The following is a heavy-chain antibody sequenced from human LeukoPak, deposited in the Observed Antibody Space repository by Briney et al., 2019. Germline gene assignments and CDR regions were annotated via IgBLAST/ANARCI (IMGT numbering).Heavy chain of an antibody. CDR3: ARDLSTYYYDGSGYYPLGY. D-gene: IGHD3-22*01. CDR1: GGTFSSYA. Sequence: AASVKVSCKASGGTFSSYAISWVRQAPGQGLEWMGGIIPIFGTANYAQKFQGRVTITTDESTSTAYMELSSLRSEDTAVYYCARDLSTYYYDGSGYYPLGYWGQGTLVTVSS. J-gene: IGHJ4*02. CDR2: IIPIFGTA. V-gene: IGHV1-69*05.